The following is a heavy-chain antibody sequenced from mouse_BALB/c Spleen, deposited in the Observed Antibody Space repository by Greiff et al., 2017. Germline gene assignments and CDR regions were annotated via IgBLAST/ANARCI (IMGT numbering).Heavy chain of an antibody. CDR3: ARWGGLRSYYYDAMDY. V-gene: IGHV1-80*01. CDR2: IYPGDGDT. D-gene: IGHD1-1*02. CDR1: GYAFSSYW. Sequence: QVQLKESGAELVRPGSSVKISCKASGYAFSSYWMNWVKQRPGQGLEWIGQIYPGDGDTNYNGKFKGKATLTADKSSSTAYMQLSSLTSEDSAVYFCARWGGLRSYYYDAMDYWGQGTSVTVSS. J-gene: IGHJ4*01.